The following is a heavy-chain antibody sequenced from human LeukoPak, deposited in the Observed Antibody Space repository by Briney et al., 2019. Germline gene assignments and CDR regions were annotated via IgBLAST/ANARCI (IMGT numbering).Heavy chain of an antibody. D-gene: IGHD2-15*01. Sequence: ASVTVSCKASGYTFTGYYMHWVRQAPGQGLEWMGWINPNSGGTNYAQKFQGRVTMTRDTSISTAYMELSSLRSDDTAVYYCARDRGCSGGSCYFRWGQGTLVTVSS. CDR1: GYTFTGYY. CDR2: INPNSGGT. CDR3: ARDRGCSGGSCYFR. J-gene: IGHJ4*02. V-gene: IGHV1-2*02.